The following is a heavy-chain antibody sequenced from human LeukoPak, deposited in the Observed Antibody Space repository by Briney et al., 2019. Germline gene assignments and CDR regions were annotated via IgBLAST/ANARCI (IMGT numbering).Heavy chain of an antibody. Sequence: PSGTLSLTCAVSGGSISSINWWTWVRQPPGKGLEWIGEIYHSGSTNYNPSLKSRVTISVDKSKNQFSLKVNSVTAADTAVYYCARDPGGGYKDDALDIWGQGTMVTVSS. CDR1: GGSISSINW. D-gene: IGHD3-16*01. CDR2: IYHSGST. V-gene: IGHV4-4*02. CDR3: ARDPGGGYKDDALDI. J-gene: IGHJ3*02.